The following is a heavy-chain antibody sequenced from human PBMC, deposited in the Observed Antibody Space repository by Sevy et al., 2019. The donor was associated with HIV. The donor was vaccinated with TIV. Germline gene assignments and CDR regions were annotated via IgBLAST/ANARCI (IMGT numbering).Heavy chain of an antibody. D-gene: IGHD1-26*01. Sequence: SETLSLTCTVSGGSITSLYWNWIRQPPGKGLEWIANIYYNGHINYNPSLKGRVTLSLDTSKNQFSLRLSPVTAADTAMYYCAGENAWGRGYSWGQGTLVSVSS. CDR2: IYYNGHI. CDR3: AGENAWGRGYS. CDR1: GGSITSLY. V-gene: IGHV4-59*08. J-gene: IGHJ4*02.